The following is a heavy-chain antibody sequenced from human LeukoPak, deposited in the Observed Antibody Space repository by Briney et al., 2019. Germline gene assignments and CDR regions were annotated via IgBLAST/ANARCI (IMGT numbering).Heavy chain of an antibody. J-gene: IGHJ4*02. CDR1: GYSFTSYW. V-gene: IGHV5-10-1*01. CDR3: ARRRSSSSWQFPFDY. D-gene: IGHD6-13*01. Sequence: GESLRISLKGSGYSFTSYWISLGRQVPGEGLEWMGRLDPSDSYTNYSPSFQGHVTISADKSISPAYLQWSSLKASDTAMYYCARRRSSSSWQFPFDYWGQGNLVTVSS. CDR2: LDPSDSYT.